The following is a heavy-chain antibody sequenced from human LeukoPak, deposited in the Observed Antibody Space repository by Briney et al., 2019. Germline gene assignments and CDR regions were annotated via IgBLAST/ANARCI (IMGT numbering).Heavy chain of an antibody. CDR3: ASPTAYYYDSSGPS. CDR2: TYYSGST. D-gene: IGHD3-22*01. CDR1: GGSISSSSYY. V-gene: IGHV4-39*01. J-gene: IGHJ5*02. Sequence: SETLSLTCTVSGGSISSSSYYWGWIRQPPGRGLEWIGSTYYSGSTYYYPSLKSRVTISVDTSKNQFSLKPSSVTAADTAVYYCASPTAYYYDSSGPSWGQGTLVTVSS.